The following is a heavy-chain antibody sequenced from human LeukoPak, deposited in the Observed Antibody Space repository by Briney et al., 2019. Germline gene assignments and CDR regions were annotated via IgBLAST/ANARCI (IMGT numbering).Heavy chain of an antibody. V-gene: IGHV4-4*02. D-gene: IGHD5-12*01. CDR2: GYHSGST. CDR3: ARHSRSGYGDYESAFDI. CDR1: GGSITSSKW. J-gene: IGHJ3*02. Sequence: SGTLSLTCAVSGGSITSSKWWTWVRQPPGKGLEWIGEGYHSGSTNYNPSLKSRVTISVDTSKNQFSLKLRSVTAADTAVYYCARHSRSGYGDYESAFDIWGQGTMVTVSS.